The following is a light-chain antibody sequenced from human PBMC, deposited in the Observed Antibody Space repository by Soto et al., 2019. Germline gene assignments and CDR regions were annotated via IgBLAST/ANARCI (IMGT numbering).Light chain of an antibody. CDR3: ISYTSDDVRYV. CDR2: EVS. CDR1: NSDVGIYDF. Sequence: QSALTQPASVSGTPGQSITISCTGSNSDVGIYDFVSWYQHHPGRASKLIVSEVSHRPSGVSNRFSGSKSGNTASLTISGLQSEDEAVYYCISYTSDDVRYVFGTGTKLTVL. V-gene: IGLV2-14*01. J-gene: IGLJ1*01.